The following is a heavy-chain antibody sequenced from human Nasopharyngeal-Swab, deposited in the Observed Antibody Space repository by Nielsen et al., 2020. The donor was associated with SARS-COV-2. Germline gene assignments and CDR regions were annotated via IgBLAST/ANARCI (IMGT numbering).Heavy chain of an antibody. V-gene: IGHV3-21*01. Sequence: GESLKISCAASGFTFSRYSMNWVRQAPGKGLEWVSSVSSTSSYIYYADSLKGRFTISRDNAKNSLYLQLNSLRAEDTAVYYCARDPLSSWQAIGNWYFDLWGRGTLVTVSS. CDR2: VSSTSSYI. J-gene: IGHJ2*01. D-gene: IGHD6-13*01. CDR1: GFTFSRYS. CDR3: ARDPLSSWQAIGNWYFDL.